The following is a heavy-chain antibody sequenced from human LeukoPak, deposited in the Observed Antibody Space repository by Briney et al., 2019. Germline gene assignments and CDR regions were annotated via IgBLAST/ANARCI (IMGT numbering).Heavy chain of an antibody. D-gene: IGHD1-26*01. CDR2: IYTSGST. CDR3: AREWSGSYYGEAEEYYFDY. CDR1: GGSISSYY. J-gene: IGHJ4*02. V-gene: IGHV4-4*07. Sequence: SETLSLTCTVSGGSISSYYWSWIRQPAGKGLEWIGRIYTSGSTNYNPSLKSRVTMSVDTSKNQFSLKLSSVTAADTAVYYCAREWSGSYYGEAEEYYFDYWGQGTLVTVSS.